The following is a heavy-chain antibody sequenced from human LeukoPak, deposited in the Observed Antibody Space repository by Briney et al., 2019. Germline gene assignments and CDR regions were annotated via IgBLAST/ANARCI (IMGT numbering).Heavy chain of an antibody. D-gene: IGHD5-18*01. CDR2: ISSSGSII. Sequence: QPGGSLRLSCAASRFTFSSYSMNWVRQAPGKGLEWVSYISSSGSIIDYADSMKGRFTISRDNAKNSLYLQMNSLRAEDTAVYYCARARGYSYGYSDYWGQGTLVTVSS. V-gene: IGHV3-48*01. CDR1: RFTFSSYS. J-gene: IGHJ4*02. CDR3: ARARGYSYGYSDY.